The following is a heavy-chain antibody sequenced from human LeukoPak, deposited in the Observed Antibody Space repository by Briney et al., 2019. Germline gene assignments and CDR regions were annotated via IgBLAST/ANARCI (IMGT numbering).Heavy chain of an antibody. CDR3: ARDGYSNYFDY. D-gene: IGHD4-11*01. Sequence: GGSLRLSCAASGCTFSSYWMHWVRQAPGKGLVWVSRINTDGSSTSYADSVKGRFTISRDNAKNTLYLQMNSLRAEDTAVYYCARDGYSNYFDYWGQGTLVTISS. CDR1: GCTFSSYW. CDR2: INTDGSST. J-gene: IGHJ4*02. V-gene: IGHV3-74*01.